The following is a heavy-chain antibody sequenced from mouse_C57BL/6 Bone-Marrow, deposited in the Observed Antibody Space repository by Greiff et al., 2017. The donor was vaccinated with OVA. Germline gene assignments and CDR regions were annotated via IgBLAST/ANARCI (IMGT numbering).Heavy chain of an antibody. D-gene: IGHD2-10*01. CDR3: ARPGLLNWYFEV. J-gene: IGHJ1*03. V-gene: IGHV5-12*01. Sequence: EVKLVESGGGLVQPGGSLKLSCAASGFTFSDYYMYWVRQTPAQRLEWVAYLSTGGGSTYYPDTVKGRFTISRDNAKTTLYLQKSRLKSEDTAMYYCARPGLLNWYFEVWGTGTTVTVSS. CDR1: GFTFSDYY. CDR2: LSTGGGST.